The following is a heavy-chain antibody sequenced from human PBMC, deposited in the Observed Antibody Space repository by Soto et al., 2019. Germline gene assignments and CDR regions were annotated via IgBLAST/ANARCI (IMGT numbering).Heavy chain of an antibody. D-gene: IGHD4-4*01. Sequence: GGSLRLSCAASGFTFSSYSMNWVRQAPGKGLEWVSCISSSSSYINYADSVKGRFTISRDNAKNSLYLQMNNLRAEDTAVYYCARNLELDYRNGRDTLDYWGQGALVTVSS. CDR1: GFTFSSYS. CDR2: ISSSSSYI. CDR3: ARNLELDYRNGRDTLDY. J-gene: IGHJ4*02. V-gene: IGHV3-21*01.